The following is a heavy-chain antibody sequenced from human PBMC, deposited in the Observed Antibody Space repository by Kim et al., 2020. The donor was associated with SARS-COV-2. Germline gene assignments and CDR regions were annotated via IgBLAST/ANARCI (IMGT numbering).Heavy chain of an antibody. Sequence: GGSLRLSCESSGVTFSDSGLHWVRQVPGKGLEWLAVISYEGKNKYYGDPVKGRFIVSRDNSKNTMFLQMNSLTPEDTGIYFCVQGWWFDYWGPGLVVTVS. D-gene: IGHD2-15*01. V-gene: IGHV3-30*03. CDR3: VQGWWFDY. J-gene: IGHJ4*02. CDR1: GVTFSDSG. CDR2: ISYEGKNK.